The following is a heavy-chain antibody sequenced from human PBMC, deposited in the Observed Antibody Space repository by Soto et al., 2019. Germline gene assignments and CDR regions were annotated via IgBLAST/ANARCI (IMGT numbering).Heavy chain of an antibody. Sequence: EVQLLESGGGLVQPGGSLRLSCAASGFTFSSYAMSWVRQAPGKGLEWVSAISGSGGSTYYADSVKGRFTISRDNSKNTLYLQMNSLRAEDTAVYYCAKETGYYDFWSLGYYGMDVWGQGTTVTVSS. CDR1: GFTFSSYA. J-gene: IGHJ6*02. CDR2: ISGSGGST. V-gene: IGHV3-23*01. D-gene: IGHD3-3*01. CDR3: AKETGYYDFWSLGYYGMDV.